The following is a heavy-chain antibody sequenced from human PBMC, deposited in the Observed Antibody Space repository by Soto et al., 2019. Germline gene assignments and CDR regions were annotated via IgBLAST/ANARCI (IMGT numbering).Heavy chain of an antibody. V-gene: IGHV3-23*04. CDR2: ISGTGNSV. CDR3: AKDPRPASITVKDYFDS. Sequence: EVQLVESGGVLVQPGGSLRLSCVASGFTFNSFGMSWVRQAPGKGLEWVSAISGTGNSVYYADSVKGRFTISRDNPENTLYLQMNSLRAEVTAIYYCAKDPRPASITVKDYFDSWGRGTLVTVSS. CDR1: GFTFNSFG. D-gene: IGHD6-25*01. J-gene: IGHJ4*02.